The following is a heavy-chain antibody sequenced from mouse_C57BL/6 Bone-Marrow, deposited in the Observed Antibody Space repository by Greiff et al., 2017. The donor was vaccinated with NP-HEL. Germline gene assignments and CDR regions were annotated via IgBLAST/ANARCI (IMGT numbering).Heavy chain of an antibody. D-gene: IGHD1-1*01. CDR1: GYAFSSSW. CDR3: ARSLYYGSSYGY. Sequence: QVQLQQSGPELVKPGASVKISCKASGYAFSSSWMNWVKQRPGKGLEWIGRIYPGDGDTNYNGKFKGKATLTADKSSSTAYMQLSSLTSEDSAVYFCARSLYYGSSYGYWGQGTTLTVSS. J-gene: IGHJ2*01. CDR2: IYPGDGDT. V-gene: IGHV1-82*01.